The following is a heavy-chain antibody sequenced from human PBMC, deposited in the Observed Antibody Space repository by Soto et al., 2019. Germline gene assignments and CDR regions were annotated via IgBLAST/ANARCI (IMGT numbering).Heavy chain of an antibody. V-gene: IGHV4-39*01. Sequence: QLQLQESGPGLVKPSETLSLTCTVSGGSIRSSSYNWDWIRQPPGKGLQWIGSIYYSGTPYYNPSLNSRVTISVDTSKNQFSLNLSSVTAADTAVYYCARWVLHSASRMFNPWGQGTLVTVSS. J-gene: IGHJ5*02. CDR3: ARWVLHSASRMFNP. CDR2: IYYSGTP. D-gene: IGHD1-26*01. CDR1: GGSIRSSSYN.